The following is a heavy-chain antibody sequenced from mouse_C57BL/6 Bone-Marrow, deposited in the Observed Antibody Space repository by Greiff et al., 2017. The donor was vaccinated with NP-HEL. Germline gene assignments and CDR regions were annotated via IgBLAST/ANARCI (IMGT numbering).Heavy chain of an antibody. V-gene: IGHV5-6*01. Sequence: EVQVVESGGDLVKPGGSLKLSCAASGFTFSSYGMSWVRQTPDTRLEWVATISSGGSYTYYPDSVKGRFTISRDNAKNTLYLQMSSLKSEDTAMYYCASPYDYDVAWFAHWGQGTLVTVSA. J-gene: IGHJ3*01. CDR3: ASPYDYDVAWFAH. CDR1: GFTFSSYG. CDR2: ISSGGSYT. D-gene: IGHD2-4*01.